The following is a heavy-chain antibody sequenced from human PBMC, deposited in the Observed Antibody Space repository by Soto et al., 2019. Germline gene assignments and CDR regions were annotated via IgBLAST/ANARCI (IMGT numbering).Heavy chain of an antibody. CDR3: ARGRGYSYGLDP. D-gene: IGHD5-18*01. CDR2: ISYSGTT. CDR1: GDSISSNNNY. J-gene: IGHJ5*02. Sequence: QVQLQESGPGLVKPSQTLSLTCTVSGDSISSNNNYWSWIRQPPGEGLEWIGFISYSGTTSYSPSFKSRLAISLDTSKNQFSLSLSSVTAADTAVYYCARGRGYSYGLDPWGQGTLVTVSS. V-gene: IGHV4-30-4*01.